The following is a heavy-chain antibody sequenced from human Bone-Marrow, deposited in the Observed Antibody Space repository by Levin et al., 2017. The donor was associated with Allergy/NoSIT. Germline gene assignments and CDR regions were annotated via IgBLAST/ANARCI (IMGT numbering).Heavy chain of an antibody. J-gene: IGHJ4*02. V-gene: IGHV3-73*01. CDR3: IGKTLLSRYTDY. Sequence: GGSLRLSCAASGFTFSGSAMHWVRQASGKGLEWVGRIRSKANSYATEYAASVKCRFTIPRDDSKNTAYLQMNSLKAEDTAMYYCIGKTLLSRYTDYWGQGTLVTVSS. D-gene: IGHD3-16*02. CDR1: GFTFSGSA. CDR2: IRSKANSYAT.